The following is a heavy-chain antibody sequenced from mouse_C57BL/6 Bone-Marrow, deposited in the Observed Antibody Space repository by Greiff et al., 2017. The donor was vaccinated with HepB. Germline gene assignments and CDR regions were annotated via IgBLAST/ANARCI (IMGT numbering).Heavy chain of an antibody. CDR1: GYSFTGYF. D-gene: IGHD2-3*01. V-gene: IGHV1-20*01. CDR2: INPYNGDT. J-gene: IGHJ1*03. CDR3: ASRWDGYYWYFEV. Sequence: VQLQQSGPELVQPGDSVKISCKASGYSFTGYFMNWVMQSHGKSLEWIGRINPYNGDTFYNQKFKGKATLTVDKSSSTAHMERRSLTSEDSAVYYCASRWDGYYWYFEVWGTGTTVTVSS.